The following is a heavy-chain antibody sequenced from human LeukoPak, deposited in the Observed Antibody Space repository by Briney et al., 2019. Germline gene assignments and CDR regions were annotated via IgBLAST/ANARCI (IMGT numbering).Heavy chain of an antibody. CDR1: GGTFSSYA. D-gene: IGHD3-22*01. Sequence: GSSVKVSCKASGGTFSSYAISWVRQAPGQGLEWMGGIIPIFGTANYAQKFQGRVTITTDESTSTAYMELSSLRSEDTAVYYCATDPPYYYDSSGDNDAFDIWGQGTMVTVSS. CDR3: ATDPPYYYDSSGDNDAFDI. V-gene: IGHV1-69*05. CDR2: IIPIFGTA. J-gene: IGHJ3*02.